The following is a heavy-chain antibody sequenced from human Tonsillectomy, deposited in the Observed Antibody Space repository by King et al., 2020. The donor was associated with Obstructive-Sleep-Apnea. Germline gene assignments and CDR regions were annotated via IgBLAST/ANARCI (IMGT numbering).Heavy chain of an antibody. D-gene: IGHD2-2*01. V-gene: IGHV3-7*03. CDR3: ARIRGHCSTTRCYAQGYFDL. CDR1: GFTFSSHW. CDR2: RKGDGSEK. J-gene: IGHJ2*01. Sequence: VQLVESGGGLVQPGGSLRLSCAASGFTFSSHWMSWVRPAPGKGLEWGANRKGDGSEKNYVDSVKGRFTISRENAKNSLSLQLNSLRAEDTAVYYCARIRGHCSTTRCYAQGYFDLWGRGTLVTVSS.